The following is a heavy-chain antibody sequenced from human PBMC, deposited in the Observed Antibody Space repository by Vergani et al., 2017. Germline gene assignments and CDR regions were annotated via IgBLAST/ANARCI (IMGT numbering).Heavy chain of an antibody. Sequence: QVQLVESGGGVVQPGTSLRLSCVVSGFALNRHAMYWVRQAPGKGLEWVVGISFDGTNESYPDLVNGRFTISRDIAKNTLYLQVRSLRLEDTWVYLGVRDRGLWAGGRCYTEAWDYWGQGTPVTVSS. V-gene: IGHV3-30-3*01. CDR3: VRDRGLWAGGRCYTEAWDY. CDR2: ISFDGTNE. J-gene: IGHJ4*02. D-gene: IGHD2-2*02. CDR1: GFALNRHA.